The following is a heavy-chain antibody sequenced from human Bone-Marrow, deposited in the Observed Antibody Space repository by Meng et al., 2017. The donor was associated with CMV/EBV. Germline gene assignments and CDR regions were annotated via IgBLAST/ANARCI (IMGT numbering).Heavy chain of an antibody. CDR3: ARAGGDVFDY. CDR1: GGSFSGYY. J-gene: IGHJ4*02. Sequence: SETLSLTCAVYGGSFSGYYWGWIRQPPGKGLEWIGEINHSGSTNYNPSLKSRVTISVDTSKNQFSLKLSSVTAADTAVYYCARAGGDVFDYWGQGTLVTVSS. V-gene: IGHV4-34*01. D-gene: IGHD3-16*01. CDR2: INHSGST.